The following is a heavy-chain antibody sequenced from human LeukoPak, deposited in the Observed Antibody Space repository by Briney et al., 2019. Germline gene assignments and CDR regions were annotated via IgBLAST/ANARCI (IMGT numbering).Heavy chain of an antibody. Sequence: SETLSLTCTVSGFSVSSVYYWGWIRQPPGKGLEWIGSIYRSGSTYYNPSLKSRVTISVDTSKNQFSLKLTSVTAADTAVYYCAGGSTMIRGAADYWGQGTLVTVSS. CDR1: GFSVSSVYY. V-gene: IGHV4-38-2*02. CDR2: IYRSGST. D-gene: IGHD3-10*01. CDR3: AGGSTMIRGAADY. J-gene: IGHJ4*02.